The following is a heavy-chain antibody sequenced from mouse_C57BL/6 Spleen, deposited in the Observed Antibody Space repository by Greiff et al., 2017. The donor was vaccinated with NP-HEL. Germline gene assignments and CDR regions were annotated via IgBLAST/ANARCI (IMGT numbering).Heavy chain of an antibody. CDR2: IDPSDSYT. V-gene: IGHV1-69*01. Sequence: QVQLKQPGAELVMPGASVKLSCKASGYTFTSYWMHWVKQRPGQGLEWIGEIDPSDSYTNYNQKFKGKSTLTVDKSSSTAYMQLSSLTSEDSAVYYCARESFYYGSRERFAYWGQGTLVTVSA. CDR3: ARESFYYGSRERFAY. CDR1: GYTFTSYW. J-gene: IGHJ3*01. D-gene: IGHD1-1*01.